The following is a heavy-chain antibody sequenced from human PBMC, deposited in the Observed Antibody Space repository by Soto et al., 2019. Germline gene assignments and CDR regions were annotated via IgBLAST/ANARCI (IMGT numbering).Heavy chain of an antibody. D-gene: IGHD6-19*01. CDR3: ARDFLSVAGLYYYGMDV. CDR2: IIPIFGTA. V-gene: IGHV1-69*06. CDR1: GGTFSSYA. Sequence: GASVKVSCKDSGGTFSSYAISWVRQAPGQGLEWMGGIIPIFGTANYAQKFQGRVTITADKSTSTAYMELSSLRSEDTAVYYCARDFLSVAGLYYYGMDVWGQGTTVTVSS. J-gene: IGHJ6*02.